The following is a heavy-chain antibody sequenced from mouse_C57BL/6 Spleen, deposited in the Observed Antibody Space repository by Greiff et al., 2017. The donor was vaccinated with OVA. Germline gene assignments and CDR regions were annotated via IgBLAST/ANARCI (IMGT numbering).Heavy chain of an antibody. Sequence: EVKLVESGGGLVKPGGSLKLSCAASGFTFSSYAMSWVRQTPEKRLEWVATISDGGSYTYYPDNVKGRFTISRDNAKNNLYLQRSHLKSEDTAMYYCARDRAWFAYWGQGTLVTVSA. V-gene: IGHV5-4*01. CDR2: ISDGGSYT. CDR3: ARDRAWFAY. CDR1: GFTFSSYA. J-gene: IGHJ3*01.